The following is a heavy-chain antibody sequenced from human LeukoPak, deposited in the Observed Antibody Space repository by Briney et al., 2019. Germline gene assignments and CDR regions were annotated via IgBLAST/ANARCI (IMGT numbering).Heavy chain of an antibody. Sequence: GGSLRLSCAASGFTFSSYAMSWVRQAPGEGLEWVSAISGSGGTTYYADSVKGRFTISRDTSKNTLYLQMNSLTAEDPAVYYCAKDRGMFLVGYLDYWGQGTLVTVSS. J-gene: IGHJ4*02. CDR1: GFTFSSYA. CDR3: AKDRGMFLVGYLDY. V-gene: IGHV3-23*01. CDR2: ISGSGGTT. D-gene: IGHD2-15*01.